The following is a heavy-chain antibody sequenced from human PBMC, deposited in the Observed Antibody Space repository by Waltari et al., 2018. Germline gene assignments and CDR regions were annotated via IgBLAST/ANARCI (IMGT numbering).Heavy chain of an antibody. D-gene: IGHD6-19*01. V-gene: IGHV3-11*04. CDR1: GYSISSGYY. CDR2: ISSSSSTI. CDR3: ARQRADTGDAFDI. J-gene: IGHJ3*02. Sequence: QVQLQESGPGLVKPSGTLSLTCAVSGYSISSGYYWGWVRQAPGKGLEWVSYISSSSSTIYYADSVKGRFTISRDNAKNSLYLQMNSLRAEDTAVYYCARQRADTGDAFDIWGQGTMVTVSS.